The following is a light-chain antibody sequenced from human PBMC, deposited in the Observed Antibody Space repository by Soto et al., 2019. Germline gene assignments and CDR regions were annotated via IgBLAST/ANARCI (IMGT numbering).Light chain of an antibody. CDR2: NVY. J-gene: IGLJ1*01. Sequence: QSALTQPASVSGSPGQSITISCTGTNSDVGSYNYVSWHQQHPGKAPKLMLYNVYDRPSGISNRFSGSKSGNTASLTISGLQGEDEADYYCSSYTISRTYVFGTGTKVTVL. V-gene: IGLV2-14*03. CDR3: SSYTISRTYV. CDR1: NSDVGSYNY.